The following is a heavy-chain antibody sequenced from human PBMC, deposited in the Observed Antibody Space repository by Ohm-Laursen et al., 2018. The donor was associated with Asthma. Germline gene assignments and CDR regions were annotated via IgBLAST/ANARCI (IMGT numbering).Heavy chain of an antibody. CDR2: ISLGGGGT. CDR3: AKDEYSTTLGVGAFDF. V-gene: IGHV3-23*01. J-gene: IGHJ3*01. CDR1: GFTFSLYA. D-gene: IGHD6-13*01. Sequence: LRLSCTASGFTFSLYAMTWVRQAPGKGLEWVSTISLGGGGTYFADSVRGRFTISRDNSNNMLYLHMNSLRADDTAVYYCAKDEYSTTLGVGAFDFWGQGTMVTVSS.